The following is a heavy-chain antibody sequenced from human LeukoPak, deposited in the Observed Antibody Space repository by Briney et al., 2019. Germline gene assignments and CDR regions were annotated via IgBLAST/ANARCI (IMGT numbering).Heavy chain of an antibody. J-gene: IGHJ4*02. CDR1: GFTFSSYA. D-gene: IGHD3-10*01. V-gene: IGHV3-23*01. Sequence: GGSLRLSCAASGFTFSSYAMSWVRQAPGKGLEWVSAISGSGGSTYYADSVKGRFTISRDNSKNTLYLQMNSLRAKDTAVYYCAKDPYYGSGSPNVFFDYWGQGTLVTVSS. CDR3: AKDPYYGSGSPNVFFDY. CDR2: ISGSGGST.